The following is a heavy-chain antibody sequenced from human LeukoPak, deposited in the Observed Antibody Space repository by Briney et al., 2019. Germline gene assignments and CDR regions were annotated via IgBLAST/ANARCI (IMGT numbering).Heavy chain of an antibody. V-gene: IGHV3-23*01. Sequence: GGSLRLSCAASGFTFSNFAMSWVRQASGKGLEWVSTISDSGGITDNADSVKGRFTISRDNSKNTLYLQMNSLRAEDTAVYYCARAEYSSSLSSFDAFDIWGQGTMVTVSS. D-gene: IGHD6-13*01. CDR3: ARAEYSSSLSSFDAFDI. CDR2: ISDSGGIT. CDR1: GFTFSNFA. J-gene: IGHJ3*02.